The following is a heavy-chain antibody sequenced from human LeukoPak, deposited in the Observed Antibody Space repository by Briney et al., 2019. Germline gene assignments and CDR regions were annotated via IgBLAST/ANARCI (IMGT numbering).Heavy chain of an antibody. D-gene: IGHD3-10*01. CDR2: ISGSGGST. Sequence: GGSLRLSCAASGFTFSSYAMSWVRQAPGKGLEWVSAISGSGGSTYYADSVKGRFTISRDNSKNTLDLQMNSLRAEDTAAYYCAKVSSNYYGSGSYQTLDYWGQGTLVTISS. J-gene: IGHJ4*02. CDR1: GFTFSSYA. V-gene: IGHV3-23*01. CDR3: AKVSSNYYGSGSYQTLDY.